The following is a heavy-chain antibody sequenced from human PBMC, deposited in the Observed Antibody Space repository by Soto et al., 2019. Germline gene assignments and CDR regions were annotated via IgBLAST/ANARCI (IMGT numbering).Heavy chain of an antibody. CDR1: GYTFTAYY. CDR3: ARVRGYSGHGKMDV. CDR2: IHPNSGGT. Sequence: GASVKVSCKASGYTFTAYYMHWVRQAPGQGLELMGWIHPNSGGTNYAQKFQGRVTMTRDTSISTAYMELSRLTYDDTAVYYCARVRGYSGHGKMDVWGQGTTVTVPS. D-gene: IGHD5-12*01. V-gene: IGHV1-2*02. J-gene: IGHJ6*02.